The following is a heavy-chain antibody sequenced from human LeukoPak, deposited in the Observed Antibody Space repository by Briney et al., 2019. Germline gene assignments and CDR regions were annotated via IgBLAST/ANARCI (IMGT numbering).Heavy chain of an antibody. CDR2: ISYDGSNK. CDR3: AKVGYCSGRNCYQFDY. CDR1: GFTFSSYG. J-gene: IGHJ4*02. V-gene: IGHV3-30*18. Sequence: PGGSLRLSCAASGFTFSSYGMHWVRQAPGKGLEWVAVISYDGSNKYYADSVKGRFTISRDNSKNTLYLQMNSLRTEDTAVYYCAKVGYCSGRNCYQFDYWGQGTLVTVSS. D-gene: IGHD2-15*01.